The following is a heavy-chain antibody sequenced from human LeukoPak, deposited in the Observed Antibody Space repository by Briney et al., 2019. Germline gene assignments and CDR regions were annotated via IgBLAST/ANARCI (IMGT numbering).Heavy chain of an antibody. CDR1: GGSFSGYY. V-gene: IGHV4-34*01. CDR2: INHSGST. Sequence: PSETLSLTCAVYGGSFSGYYWSWIRQPPGKGLEWIGEINHSGSTNYNPSLKSRVTISVDTSKNQFSLKLSSVTAAATAVYYCARGGLLRYFDWLKDYFDYWGQGTLVTVSS. CDR3: ARGGLLRYFDWLKDYFDY. D-gene: IGHD3-9*01. J-gene: IGHJ4*02.